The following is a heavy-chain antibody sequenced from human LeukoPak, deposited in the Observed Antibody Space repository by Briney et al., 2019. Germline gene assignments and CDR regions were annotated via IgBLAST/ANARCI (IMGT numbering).Heavy chain of an antibody. J-gene: IGHJ3*02. V-gene: IGHV3-33*08. CDR1: GFTFSRYG. CDR2: IWYDGSNK. CDR3: AREAVVTPGAFDI. D-gene: IGHD4-23*01. Sequence: PGRSLRLSCAASGFTFSRYGMHWVRQAPGKGLEWVAVIWYDGSNKYYADSVKGRFTISRDNSKNTLYLQMNSLRAEDTAVYYCAREAVVTPGAFDIWGQGTMVTVSS.